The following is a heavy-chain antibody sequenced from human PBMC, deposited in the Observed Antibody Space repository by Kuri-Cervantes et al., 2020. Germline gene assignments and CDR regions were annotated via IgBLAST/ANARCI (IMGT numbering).Heavy chain of an antibody. V-gene: IGHV3-33*01. CDR3: ARDRDDLWSGYWDRGIGSLEDV. CDR2: IWYDGSNK. Sequence: GESLKISCAASGFTFSSYGMHWVRQAPGKGLEWVAVIWYDGSNKYYADSVKGRFTISRDNSKNTLYLQMNSLRAEDTAVYYCARDRDDLWSGYWDRGIGSLEDVWGQGTTVTVSS. J-gene: IGHJ6*02. CDR1: GFTFSSYG. D-gene: IGHD3-3*01.